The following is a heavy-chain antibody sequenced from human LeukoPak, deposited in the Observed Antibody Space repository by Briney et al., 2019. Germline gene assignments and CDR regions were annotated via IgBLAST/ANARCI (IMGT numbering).Heavy chain of an antibody. V-gene: IGHV1-18*01. CDR3: ATFAWSSSGFYYHEAFDI. J-gene: IGHJ3*02. CDR2: ISTYNGNT. D-gene: IGHD3-22*01. CDR1: GYSFISYG. Sequence: ASVKVSCKASGYSFISYGITWVRQAAGQGLLSMGWISTYNGNTKYAHNFQGRVSMTTDTSTNTAFLELRSLRSDDTAIYYCATFAWSSSGFYYHEAFDIWGQGTMVTVSS.